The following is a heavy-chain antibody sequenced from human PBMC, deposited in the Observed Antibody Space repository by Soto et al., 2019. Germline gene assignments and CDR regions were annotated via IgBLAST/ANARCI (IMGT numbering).Heavy chain of an antibody. V-gene: IGHV3-15*07. CDR1: GFPFTDAW. CDR2: IKSNGDGGTP. J-gene: IGHJ4*02. D-gene: IGHD5-12*01. CDR3: STDKNGYSPRDPDY. Sequence: EGQLVESGGGLVKPGGSLTLSCVASGFPFTDAWMDWVRQVPGKGLEWVGRIKSNGDGGTPDYAAPAKGRFTISRXDXXNTLFLQMSSLKTEDTAVYYCSTDKNGYSPRDPDYWGPGTLVTVSS.